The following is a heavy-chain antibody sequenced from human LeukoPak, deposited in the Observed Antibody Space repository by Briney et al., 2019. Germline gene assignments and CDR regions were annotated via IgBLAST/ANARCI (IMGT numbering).Heavy chain of an antibody. CDR2: INPNSGGT. CDR1: GYTFTCYY. CDR3: ARGATIFGVVPGDY. J-gene: IGHJ4*02. Sequence: ASVKVSCKASGYTFTCYYMHWVRQAPGQGLEWMGWINPNSGGTNYAQKFQGRVTMTRDTSTSTAYIELSRLRSDDTAVYYCARGATIFGVVPGDYWGQGTLVTVSS. D-gene: IGHD3-3*01. V-gene: IGHV1-2*02.